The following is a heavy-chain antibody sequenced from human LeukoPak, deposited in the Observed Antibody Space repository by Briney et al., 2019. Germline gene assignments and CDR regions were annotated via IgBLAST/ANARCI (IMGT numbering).Heavy chain of an antibody. CDR3: ARDWSTSRTYSGYPEY. D-gene: IGHD5-12*01. CDR1: GFPFSRYW. V-gene: IGHV3-7*04. J-gene: IGHJ4*02. Sequence: GESLRLSCARSGFPFSRYWMTWVRQAPGKGLEWVANKDQAGSEQQYVDSVKGRISITRDNAKNSLYLQMDSLRGDDTAVYYCARDWSTSRTYSGYPEYWGQGSLVTVSS. CDR2: KDQAGSEQ.